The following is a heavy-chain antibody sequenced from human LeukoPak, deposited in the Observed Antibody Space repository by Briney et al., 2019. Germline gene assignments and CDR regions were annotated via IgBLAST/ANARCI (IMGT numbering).Heavy chain of an antibody. J-gene: IGHJ3*02. Sequence: PSETLSLTCTVSGDSISSHYWSWVRQPPGKGLEWIGYIYYSGSTNYNPSLKSRVTISIDTSKNQFSLKLSSVTAADTAVYYCARLANYDFWRGPYPHDAFDIWGQGTVVTVSS. CDR2: IYYSGST. D-gene: IGHD3-3*01. CDR3: ARLANYDFWRGPYPHDAFDI. V-gene: IGHV4-59*08. CDR1: GDSISSHY.